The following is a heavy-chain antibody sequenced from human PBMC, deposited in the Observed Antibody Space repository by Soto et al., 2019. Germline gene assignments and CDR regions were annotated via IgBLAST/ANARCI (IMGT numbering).Heavy chain of an antibody. CDR2: INPNSGGT. V-gene: IGHV1-2*02. CDR3: ARDHDDGDYGLYYGMDV. D-gene: IGHD4-17*01. CDR1: GYTFTGYY. Sequence: ASVKVSCKASGYTFTGYYMHWVRQAPGQGLEWMGWINPNSGGTNYAQKFQGRVTMTRDTSISTAYMELSRLRSDAPAVYYCARDHDDGDYGLYYGMDVWGQGTTVTVSS. J-gene: IGHJ6*02.